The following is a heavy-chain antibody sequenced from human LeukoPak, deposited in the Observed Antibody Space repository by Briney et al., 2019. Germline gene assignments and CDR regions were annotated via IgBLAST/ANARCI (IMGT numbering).Heavy chain of an antibody. CDR1: GFTFSSYA. J-gene: IGHJ4*02. Sequence: GSLRLSCAASGFTFSSYAMSWVRQAPGKGLEWVSVISGSGGSTYYADSVKGRFTISRDNSKNTLYLQVNSLRAEDTAVYYCAKADHPYSGSYPDYWGQGTLVTVSS. CDR2: ISGSGGST. CDR3: AKADHPYSGSYPDY. D-gene: IGHD1-26*01. V-gene: IGHV3-23*01.